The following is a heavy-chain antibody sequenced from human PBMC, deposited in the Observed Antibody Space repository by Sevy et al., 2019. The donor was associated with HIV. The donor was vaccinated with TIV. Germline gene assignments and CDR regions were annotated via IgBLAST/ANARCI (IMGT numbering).Heavy chain of an antibody. CDR2: ISSTGSYI. CDR3: ARVQDYYDSSGPVT. Sequence: GGSLRLSCAASGFIFSSYSMNWVRQAPWKGLEWVSSISSTGSYIYYADSVKGRFNTSRDNAKNSLYLQMNSLGVEDTAVYDCARVQDYYDSSGPVTWGQGTLVTVSS. D-gene: IGHD3-22*01. CDR1: GFIFSSYS. V-gene: IGHV3-21*01. J-gene: IGHJ5*02.